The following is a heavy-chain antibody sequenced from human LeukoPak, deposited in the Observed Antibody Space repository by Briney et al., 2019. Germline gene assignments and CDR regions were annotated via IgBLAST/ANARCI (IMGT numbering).Heavy chain of an antibody. Sequence: GASVRVSCRASGYTFTSHDVIWVRQATGQGLQWIGWMNPNSGYTVYAQEFQGRVTITRDTSINTAYMELSSLRSEDTAFYYCARNRNGLDPWGQGTLVTVSS. CDR3: ARNRNGLDP. J-gene: IGHJ5*02. V-gene: IGHV1-8*01. D-gene: IGHD5-24*01. CDR2: MNPNSGYT. CDR1: GYTFTSHD.